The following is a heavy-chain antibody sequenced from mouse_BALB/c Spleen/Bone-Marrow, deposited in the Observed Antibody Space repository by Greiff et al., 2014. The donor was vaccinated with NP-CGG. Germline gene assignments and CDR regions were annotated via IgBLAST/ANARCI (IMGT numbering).Heavy chain of an antibody. D-gene: IGHD3-1*01. CDR1: GFSLTSYG. CDR2: IWAGGGT. Sequence: QVQLQQSGPGLVAPSQSLSITCTVSGFSLTSYGVHWVRQPPGKGLQWLGVIWAGGGTNYNSALMSRLSISKDNAKSQVFLKMNSLQTDDTAMYYCVRDREFSYAMDYWGQGTSVTVPS. V-gene: IGHV2-9*02. J-gene: IGHJ4*01. CDR3: VRDREFSYAMDY.